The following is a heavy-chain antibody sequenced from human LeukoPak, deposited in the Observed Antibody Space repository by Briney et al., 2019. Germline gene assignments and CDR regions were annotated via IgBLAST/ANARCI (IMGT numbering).Heavy chain of an antibody. J-gene: IGHJ4*02. Sequence: GGSLRLSCSASGFTFSSYAMSWVRQAPGKGLEWVSAISGSGGSTYYADSVKGRFTIPRDNSKNTLYLQMNSLRAEDTAVYYCAKSSVVVPAARGIDFDYWGQGTLVTVSS. V-gene: IGHV3-23*01. CDR2: ISGSGGST. D-gene: IGHD2-2*01. CDR3: AKSSVVVPAARGIDFDY. CDR1: GFTFSSYA.